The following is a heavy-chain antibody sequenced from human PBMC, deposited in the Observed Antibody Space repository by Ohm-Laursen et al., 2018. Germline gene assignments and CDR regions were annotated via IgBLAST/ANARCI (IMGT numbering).Heavy chain of an antibody. CDR1: GFTFTNYG. CDR2: ISFDGSNK. J-gene: IGHJ4*02. CDR3: AKEDRRELLAFDY. V-gene: IGHV3-30*18. D-gene: IGHD1-7*01. Sequence: SLRLSCSAAGFTFTNYGMHWVRQAPGKGLEWVAVISFDGSNKYYADFVKGRFTISRDNSKNTLYLQMNSLRAEDTAVYYCAKEDRRELLAFDYWGQGTLVTVSS.